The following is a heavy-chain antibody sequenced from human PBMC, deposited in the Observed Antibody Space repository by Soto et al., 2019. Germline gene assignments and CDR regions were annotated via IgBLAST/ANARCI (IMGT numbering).Heavy chain of an antibody. CDR3: ARNAEQWLAPTGGYFDL. Sequence: QVQLVQSGAEVKKPGSSVKVSCKASGGTFSSYAISWVRQAPGQGLEWMGGIIPIFGTANYAQKFQGRVTITADESTSTAYMELSSLRSEDTAVYYCARNAEQWLAPTGGYFDLWGRGTLVTVSS. D-gene: IGHD6-19*01. CDR1: GGTFSSYA. J-gene: IGHJ2*01. CDR2: IIPIFGTA. V-gene: IGHV1-69*12.